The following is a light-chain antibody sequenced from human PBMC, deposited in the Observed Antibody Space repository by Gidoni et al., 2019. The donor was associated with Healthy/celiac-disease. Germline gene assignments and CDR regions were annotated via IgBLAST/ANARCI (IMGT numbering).Light chain of an antibody. J-gene: IGLJ2*01. CDR2: DVS. CDR3: SSYAGSYTVV. Sequence: QSALTQPRSVAGSPGQSVTISCTGTSSDVGGYNYVSWYQQHPGKAPKLMIYDVSKRPSGVPDRFSGSKSGNTVSLTISGLQAEDEADYYCSSYAGSYTVVFGGGTKLTVL. CDR1: SSDVGGYNY. V-gene: IGLV2-11*01.